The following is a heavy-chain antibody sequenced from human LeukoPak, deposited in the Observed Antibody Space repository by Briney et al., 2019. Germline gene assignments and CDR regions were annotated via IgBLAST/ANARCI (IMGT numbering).Heavy chain of an antibody. J-gene: IGHJ4*02. Sequence: ASVKVSCKASVYSFTSYGIRWVRQAPGQGLEWMGWISALNGNTNYAQKLQGGVTMTTDTSTSTAYMELRSLRSDDTAVYYCARFDSSGYVYYFDYWGQGTLVTVSS. CDR2: ISALNGNT. V-gene: IGHV1-18*01. CDR3: ARFDSSGYVYYFDY. D-gene: IGHD3-22*01. CDR1: VYSFTSYG.